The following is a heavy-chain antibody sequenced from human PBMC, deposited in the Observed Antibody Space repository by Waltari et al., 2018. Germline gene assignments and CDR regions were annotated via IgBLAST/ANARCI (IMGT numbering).Heavy chain of an antibody. Sequence: EVQLVESGGGLVQPGGSLRLSCAASGFTFSSYWMHWVRQAPGKGLVWVSRMNSDGSSTSYADSVKGRFTISRDNAKNTLYLQMNSLRAEDTAVYYCARDLRAMVGYFDYWGQGTLVTVSS. CDR2: MNSDGSST. CDR1: GFTFSSYW. V-gene: IGHV3-74*01. CDR3: ARDLRAMVGYFDY. D-gene: IGHD5-18*01. J-gene: IGHJ4*02.